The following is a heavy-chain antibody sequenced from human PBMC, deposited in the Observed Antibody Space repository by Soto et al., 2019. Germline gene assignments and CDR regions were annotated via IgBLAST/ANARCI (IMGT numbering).Heavy chain of an antibody. CDR2: INRNDGST. Sequence: EVQLVESGGGVVRPGGSLRLSCAASGFTFDDYGMSWVRQAPGKGLEWVSGINRNDGSTAYADSVKGRFTISSDNAKNSLYRQMNSLRAEDTAWYHWARDQPHGDYWGWFDPWGQGTLVTVSS. CDR3: ARDQPHGDYWGWFDP. CDR1: GFTFDDYG. J-gene: IGHJ5*02. V-gene: IGHV3-20*01. D-gene: IGHD4-17*01.